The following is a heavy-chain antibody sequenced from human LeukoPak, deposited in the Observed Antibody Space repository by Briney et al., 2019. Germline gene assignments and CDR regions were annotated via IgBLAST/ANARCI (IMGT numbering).Heavy chain of an antibody. Sequence: ASVKVSCKASGYTFTSYGISWVRQAPGQGLEWMGWISAYNGNTNYAQKLQGRVTMTTDTSTSTAYMELRSLRSDDTAVYYCASLYVTPTYGGNSTTSDYWGQGTLVTVSS. CDR3: ASLYVTPTYGGNSTTSDY. J-gene: IGHJ4*02. V-gene: IGHV1-18*01. CDR1: GYTFTSYG. D-gene: IGHD4-23*01. CDR2: ISAYNGNT.